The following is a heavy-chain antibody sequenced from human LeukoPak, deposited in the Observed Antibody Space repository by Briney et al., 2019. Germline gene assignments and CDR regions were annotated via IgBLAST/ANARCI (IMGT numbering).Heavy chain of an antibody. Sequence: GRSLRLSCAASGFTFDDFGMTWVRQAPGKGLEWVSGINWNGGGTVYADSVKGRFTISRDNAKKILSLQMNSLRVEDTAVYYCARWELSGRVMERLSWIDHWGQGALVTVSS. V-gene: IGHV3-20*04. CDR2: INWNGGGT. CDR3: ARWELSGRVMERLSWIDH. CDR1: GFTFDDFG. J-gene: IGHJ4*02. D-gene: IGHD3-16*02.